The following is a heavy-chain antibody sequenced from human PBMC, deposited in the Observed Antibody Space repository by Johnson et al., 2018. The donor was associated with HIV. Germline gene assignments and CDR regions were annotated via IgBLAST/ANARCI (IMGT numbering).Heavy chain of an antibody. CDR3: AREGAWEVRPGAFDI. V-gene: IGHV3-33*08. CDR1: GFTFSSFG. CDR2: VRYDGSNK. Sequence: QVQLVESGGGVVQPGRPLRLSCAASGFTFSSFGMHWVRQAPGKGLEWVAFVRYDGSNKYYADSVRGRFTISRDNSKNTLYLQMNSLRAEDTAVYHCAREGAWEVRPGAFDIWGQGTTVTVSS. D-gene: IGHD1-26*01. J-gene: IGHJ3*02.